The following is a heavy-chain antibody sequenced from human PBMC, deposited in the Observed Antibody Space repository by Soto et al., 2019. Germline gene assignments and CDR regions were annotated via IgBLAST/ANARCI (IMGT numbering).Heavy chain of an antibody. J-gene: IGHJ4*02. D-gene: IGHD3-16*01. CDR2: IIPIFGTA. CDR1: GGTFSSYA. Sequence: QVQLVQSGAEVKKPGSSVKVSCKASGGTFSSYAISWVRQAPGQGLEWMGGIIPIFGTANYAQKFQGRVTITADESTSTAYMGLGSRRSEDTAVYYCAREERGDMITFGAGGFDYWGQGTLVTVSS. CDR3: AREERGDMITFGAGGFDY. V-gene: IGHV1-69*01.